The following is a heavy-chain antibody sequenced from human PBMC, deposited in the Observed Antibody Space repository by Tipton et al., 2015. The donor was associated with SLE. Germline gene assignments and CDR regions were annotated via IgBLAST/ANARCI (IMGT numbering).Heavy chain of an antibody. Sequence: LRLSCAASGFTFSSYAMHWVRQAPGKGLEWIGEINHSGSTNYNPSLKSRVTISVDTSKNQFSLKLSSVTAADTAVYYCARDLAPSYWGQGTLVTVSS. V-gene: IGHV4-34*01. CDR3: ARDLAPSY. J-gene: IGHJ4*02. CDR2: INHSGST. CDR1: GFTFSSYA.